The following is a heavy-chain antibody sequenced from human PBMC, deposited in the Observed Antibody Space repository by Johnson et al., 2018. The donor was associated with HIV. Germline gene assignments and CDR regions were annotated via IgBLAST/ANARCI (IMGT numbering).Heavy chain of an antibody. V-gene: IGHV3-20*04. J-gene: IGHJ3*02. Sequence: VLLVESGGGVVQPGGSLRLSCAASGFTFSSYDMNWVRQPPGKGLEWVSGFYRNDGSTTYAASVKGRFTISRDNVKNSLYLQMNSLTVEDSALYYCARDPTTQNSRLTGDFGAFDIWGQGTMVTVSS. CDR3: ARDPTTQNSRLTGDFGAFDI. CDR1: GFTFSSYD. D-gene: IGHD7-27*01. CDR2: FYRNDGST.